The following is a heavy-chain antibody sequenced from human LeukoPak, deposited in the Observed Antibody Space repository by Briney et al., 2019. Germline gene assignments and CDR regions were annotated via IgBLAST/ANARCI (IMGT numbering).Heavy chain of an antibody. CDR3: ATSYYYDYRQIDY. D-gene: IGHD3-22*01. Sequence: SETLSLTCTVSGDSISTSSYYWGWIRQPPGKGLEWLGSIYYSGSTFYNPSLKSRVTLSVDTSKNQFSLHLYSVTAADTAVFYCATSYYYDYRQIDYWGQGTLVTVSS. CDR2: IYYSGST. CDR1: GDSISTSSYY. J-gene: IGHJ4*02. V-gene: IGHV4-39*01.